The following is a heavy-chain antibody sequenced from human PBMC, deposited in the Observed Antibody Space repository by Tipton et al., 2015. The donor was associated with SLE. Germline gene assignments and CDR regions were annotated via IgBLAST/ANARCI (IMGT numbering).Heavy chain of an antibody. D-gene: IGHD1-26*01. CDR1: GGSISSSNW. J-gene: IGHJ4*02. V-gene: IGHV4-4*02. CDR2: IYHSGST. Sequence: GSLRLSCTVSGGSISSSNWWSWVRQPPGKGLEWIGEIYHSGSTYYNPSLKSRVTISVDTSKNQFSLKLSSVTAADTAVYYCARAGAVVGATIDYWGQGTLVTVSS. CDR3: ARAGAVVGATIDY.